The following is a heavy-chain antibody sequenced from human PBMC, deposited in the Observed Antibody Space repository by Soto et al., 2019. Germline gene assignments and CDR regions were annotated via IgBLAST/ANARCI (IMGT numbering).Heavy chain of an antibody. Sequence: ASVKVSCKASGYTFTGYYMHWVRQAPGQGLEWMGIINASGGSTSYAQKFQGRVTMTRDTSTSTLYMELSSLRSEDTAVYYCVRDSTSHALDIWGQGTMVTVSS. CDR2: INASGGST. CDR1: GYTFTGYY. D-gene: IGHD6-6*01. CDR3: VRDSTSHALDI. V-gene: IGHV1-46*01. J-gene: IGHJ3*02.